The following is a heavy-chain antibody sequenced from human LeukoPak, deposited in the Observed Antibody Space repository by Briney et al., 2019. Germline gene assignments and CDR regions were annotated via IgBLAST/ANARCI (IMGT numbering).Heavy chain of an antibody. CDR3: ATGSITMVRGVIYS. V-gene: IGHV1-18*01. D-gene: IGHD3-10*01. Sequence: ASVKVSCKASGYTFTSYGISWVRQAPGQGLEWMGWISAYNGNTNYAQKLQGRVTMTTDTSTSTAYMELRSLRSDDTAVYYCATGSITMVRGVIYSWGQGTLVTVSS. CDR1: GYTFTSYG. CDR2: ISAYNGNT. J-gene: IGHJ4*02.